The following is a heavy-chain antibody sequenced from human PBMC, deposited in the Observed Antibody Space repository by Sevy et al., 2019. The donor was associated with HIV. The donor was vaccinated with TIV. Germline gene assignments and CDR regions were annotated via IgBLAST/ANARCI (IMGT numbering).Heavy chain of an antibody. CDR1: GFSFSSYS. V-gene: IGHV3-48*01. CDR3: ARDDHWAFDY. J-gene: IGHJ4*02. Sequence: GGSLRLSCVTSGFSFSSYSMIWVRRAPGKGLEWVSYISSSSGTIRYADSVKGRLTISRDNAKNSLFLQMNSLRAEDTAVYYCARDDHWAFDYWGQGALVTVSS. CDR2: ISSSSGTI. D-gene: IGHD7-27*01.